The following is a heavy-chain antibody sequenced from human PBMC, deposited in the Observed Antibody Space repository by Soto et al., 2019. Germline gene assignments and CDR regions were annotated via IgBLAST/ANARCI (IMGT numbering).Heavy chain of an antibody. Sequence: EVQLVESGGGLVQPGGSLRLSCAASGFTVSTDWMYWVRQAPGKGLEWVSVIRSGGNTYYADSVEGRFTISRDNSKNTVYLQMNSLRAEYTAVYYCVRENYYYGMDVWGQGTTVTVSS. J-gene: IGHJ6*02. V-gene: IGHV3-66*01. CDR2: IRSGGNT. CDR1: GFTVSTDW. CDR3: VRENYYYGMDV.